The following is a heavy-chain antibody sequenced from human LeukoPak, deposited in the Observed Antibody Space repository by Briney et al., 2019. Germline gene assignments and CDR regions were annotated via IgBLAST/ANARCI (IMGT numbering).Heavy chain of an antibody. CDR2: VDPEDGET. CDR1: GYTFTDYY. CDR3: AKALTYYYDSSGYPIPDY. Sequence: GASVKVSCKASGYTFTDYYMHWVQQAPGKGLEWMGRVDPEDGETIYAEKFQGRVTITADTSTDTAYMELSSLRSEDTAVYYCAKALTYYYDSSGYPIPDYWGQGTLVTVSS. D-gene: IGHD3-22*01. V-gene: IGHV1-69-2*01. J-gene: IGHJ4*02.